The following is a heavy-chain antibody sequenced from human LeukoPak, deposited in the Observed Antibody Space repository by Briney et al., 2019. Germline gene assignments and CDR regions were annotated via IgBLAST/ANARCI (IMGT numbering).Heavy chain of an antibody. Sequence: SETLSLTCAVYGGCFSGYYWSWIRQPPGKGLEWIGEINHSGSTNYNPSLKSRVTISVDTSRNQFSLKLSSVTAADTAVYYCARGLWFGDENPPYFDYWGQGILVTVSS. CDR1: GGCFSGYY. CDR2: INHSGST. D-gene: IGHD3-10*01. J-gene: IGHJ4*02. CDR3: ARGLWFGDENPPYFDY. V-gene: IGHV4-34*01.